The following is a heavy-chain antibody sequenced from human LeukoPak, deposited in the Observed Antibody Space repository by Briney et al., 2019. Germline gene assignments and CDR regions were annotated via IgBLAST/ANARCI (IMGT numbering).Heavy chain of an antibody. V-gene: IGHV3-23*01. CDR2: ISGSGGSA. D-gene: IGHD2/OR15-2a*01. CDR3: AKEVKRTTFG. J-gene: IGHJ4*02. CDR1: GFTFSSYA. Sequence: GGSLRLSCAASGFTFSSYAMSWVCQAPGEGLEWVSAISGSGGSAYYADSVKGRFTISRDNSKNTLYLQMNSLRAEDTAVYYCAKEVKRTTFGWGQGTLVTVSS.